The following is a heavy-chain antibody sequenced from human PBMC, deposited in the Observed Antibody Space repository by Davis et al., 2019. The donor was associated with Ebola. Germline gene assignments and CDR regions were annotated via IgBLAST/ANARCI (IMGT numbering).Heavy chain of an antibody. CDR2: IYYSGST. D-gene: IGHD3-3*01. CDR1: GASISSYY. J-gene: IGHJ6*04. V-gene: IGHV4-59*01. Sequence: MPSETLSLTCSVSGASISSYYWSWIRQAPGKGLEWIGYIYYSGSTHYNPSLKSRVTISVDTSKNQFSLKLSSVTAADTAVYYCARGRLLEWPPTFYRLDVWGKGTTVTVSS. CDR3: ARGRLLEWPPTFYRLDV.